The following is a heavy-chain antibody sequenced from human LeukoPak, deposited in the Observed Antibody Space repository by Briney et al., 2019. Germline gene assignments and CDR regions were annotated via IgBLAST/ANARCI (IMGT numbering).Heavy chain of an antibody. CDR1: GDTLTELS. CDR2: FDPEDEET. V-gene: IGHV1-24*01. J-gene: IGHJ3*02. CDR3: ARAPNRDAFDI. D-gene: IGHD1-14*01. Sequence: ASVKVSCKVSGDTLTELSMHWVRQAPGKGLEWMGGFDPEDEETIYVQKFQGRVTMTEDTSTDTAYMELSSLRSEDTAVYYCARAPNRDAFDIWGQGTMVTVSS.